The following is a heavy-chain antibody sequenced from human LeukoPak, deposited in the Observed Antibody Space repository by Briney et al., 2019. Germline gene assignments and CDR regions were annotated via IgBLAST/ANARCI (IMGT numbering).Heavy chain of an antibody. CDR1: GFSFSSYD. Sequence: PGGSLRLSCAASGFSFSSYDFHWVRQAPDKGLEWVALISFDGGNKDYAESVKGRFTISRDNSNNTLHLQMSSLRAEDTAVYYCARPHYYGSGNYYPFWGQGTLVTVSS. CDR2: ISFDGGNK. J-gene: IGHJ4*02. D-gene: IGHD3-10*01. CDR3: ARPHYYGSGNYYPF. V-gene: IGHV3-30-3*01.